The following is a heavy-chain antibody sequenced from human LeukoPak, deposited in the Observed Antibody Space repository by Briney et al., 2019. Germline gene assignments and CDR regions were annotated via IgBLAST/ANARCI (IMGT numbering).Heavy chain of an antibody. D-gene: IGHD3-9*01. CDR3: ARAPYGDILTGMPQPYYFDY. V-gene: IGHV1-18*01. Sequence: GASVKVSFKASGYTFTSYGVSWVRQAPGQGLEWMGWISGYNGNTNYAQKFQGRVTMTTEIFTSTAYMELRSLRSDDTAAYYCARAPYGDILTGMPQPYYFDYWGQGTLVTVSS. CDR1: GYTFTSYG. CDR2: ISGYNGNT. J-gene: IGHJ4*02.